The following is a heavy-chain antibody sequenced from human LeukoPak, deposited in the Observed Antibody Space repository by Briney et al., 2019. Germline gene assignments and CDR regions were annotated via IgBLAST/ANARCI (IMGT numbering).Heavy chain of an antibody. CDR2: IYYSGST. Sequence: SETLSLTCTVSGGSISSYYWSWIRQPPGKGLEWIGYIYYSGSTNYNPSLKSRVTISVDTSKNQFSLKLSSVTAADTAVYYCARKPANPQNWYFDLWGRGTLVTVSS. V-gene: IGHV4-59*08. CDR3: ARKPANPQNWYFDL. J-gene: IGHJ2*01. D-gene: IGHD1-14*01. CDR1: GGSISSYY.